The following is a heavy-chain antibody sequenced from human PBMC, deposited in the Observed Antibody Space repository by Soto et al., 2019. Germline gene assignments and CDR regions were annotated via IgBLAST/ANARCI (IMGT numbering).Heavy chain of an antibody. J-gene: IGHJ6*04. Sequence: SQTLSLTCVISGASFSRTSAAWNWVRQSPSRGLEWLGRTYYRSRWYSDFAVSVRGRIVINADTSKNQFSLQLNSGTPEDPAVYFCARSEEDADYYYYGLDVGGNGTTVTVS. CDR1: GASFSRTSAA. D-gene: IGHD2-15*01. CDR3: ARSEEDADYYYYGLDV. V-gene: IGHV6-1*01. CDR2: TYYRSRWYS.